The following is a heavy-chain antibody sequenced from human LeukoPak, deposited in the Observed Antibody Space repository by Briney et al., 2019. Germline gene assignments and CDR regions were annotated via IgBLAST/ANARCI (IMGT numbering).Heavy chain of an antibody. J-gene: IGHJ4*02. CDR2: IYPGGSDT. CDR1: GYGFTSYW. V-gene: IGHV5-51*01. Sequence: GESLKISCKAFGYGFTSYWIGWVRQMPGKGLEWMGIIYPGGSDTRYSPSFQGQVTISADKSITTAYLQWSSLKASDTAIYYCATPFHADYGNTDYWGQGTLVTVSS. CDR3: ATPFHADYGNTDY. D-gene: IGHD4-11*01.